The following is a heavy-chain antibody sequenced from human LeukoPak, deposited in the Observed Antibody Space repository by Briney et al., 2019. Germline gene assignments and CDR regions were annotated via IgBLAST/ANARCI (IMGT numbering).Heavy chain of an antibody. CDR3: ARDEGFVSYMYYFDY. Sequence: ASVKVSCKASGYTFTGYYMHWVRQAPGQGLEWMGWINTNSGGTNYAQKFQGRVTMTRDTSISTAYMELSRLRSDDTAVYYCARDEGFVSYMYYFDYWGQGTLVTVSS. CDR1: GYTFTGYY. D-gene: IGHD3-16*01. V-gene: IGHV1-2*02. J-gene: IGHJ4*02. CDR2: INTNSGGT.